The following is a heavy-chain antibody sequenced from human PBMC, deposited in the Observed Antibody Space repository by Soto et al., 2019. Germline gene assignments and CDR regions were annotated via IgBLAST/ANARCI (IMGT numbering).Heavy chain of an antibody. CDR3: ARGLALPAAKNFFPYYYTMDV. Sequence: QVQLVQSGAEVKKPGASVKVSCKASGYAFSSHGITWVRQAPGQGLEWMGWISTYNGNTNYAQKCQRRVTMTTDKSTTTAYMELRSLTSDDTAVYYCARGLALPAAKNFFPYYYTMDVWGEGTTINVSS. V-gene: IGHV1-18*01. J-gene: IGHJ6*04. D-gene: IGHD2-2*01. CDR2: ISTYNGNT. CDR1: GYAFSSHG.